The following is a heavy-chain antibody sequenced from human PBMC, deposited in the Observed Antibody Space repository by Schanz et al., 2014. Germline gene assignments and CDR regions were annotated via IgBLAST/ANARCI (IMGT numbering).Heavy chain of an antibody. CDR3: AKGRFGELSAFDI. CDR2: ISGTGGDDT. CDR1: GFSFGTYA. V-gene: IGHV3-23*04. J-gene: IGHJ3*02. Sequence: VRLVESGGGVVQPGRSLRLSCAASGFSFGTYAMSWVRQAPGKGLLWVSSISGTGGDDTYYADSVKGRFTISRDNSKNTLYLQMNSLRAEDTAVYYCAKGRFGELSAFDIWGQGTMVTVSS. D-gene: IGHD3-10*01.